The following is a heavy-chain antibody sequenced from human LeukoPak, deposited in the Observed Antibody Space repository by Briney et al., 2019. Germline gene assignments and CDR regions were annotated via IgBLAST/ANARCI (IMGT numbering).Heavy chain of an antibody. CDR2: ISGSGGST. D-gene: IGHD2-15*01. J-gene: IGHJ4*02. CDR3: AKDGRYCSGGSCYGTSFDY. Sequence: PGGSLRLSCAASGFTFSSYAMSWVRQAPGKGLEWVSAISGSGGSTYYADSVKGRFTISRDNSKNTLYLQMNSLRAEDTAVYYCAKDGRYCSGGSCYGTSFDYWGQGTLVTVSS. CDR1: GFTFSSYA. V-gene: IGHV3-23*01.